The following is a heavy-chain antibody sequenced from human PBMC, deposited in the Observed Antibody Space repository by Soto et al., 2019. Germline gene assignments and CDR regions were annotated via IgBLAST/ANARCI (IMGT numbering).Heavy chain of an antibody. Sequence: QVQLVESGGGVVQPGRSLRLSCAASGFTFSSYGMHWVRQAPGKGLEWVAVIWYDGSNKYYADSVKGRFTISRDNSKNTLYLQMNSLRAEDTAVYYCARDTPLYYYDGMAVWGQGTTVTVSS. CDR2: IWYDGSNK. CDR1: GFTFSSYG. J-gene: IGHJ6*02. CDR3: ARDTPLYYYDGMAV. V-gene: IGHV3-33*01.